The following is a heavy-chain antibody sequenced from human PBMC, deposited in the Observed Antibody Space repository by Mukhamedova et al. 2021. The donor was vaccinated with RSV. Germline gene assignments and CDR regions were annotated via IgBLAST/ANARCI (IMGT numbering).Heavy chain of an antibody. D-gene: IGHD4-17*01. V-gene: IGHV1-46*01. CDR2: INPSGGST. Sequence: WGGIINPSGGSTSYAQKFQGRVTMTRDTSTSTVYMELSSLRSEDTAVYYCARDAWGYGDYCNYWGQGTLVTVAS. CDR3: ARDAWGYGDYCNY. J-gene: IGHJ4*02.